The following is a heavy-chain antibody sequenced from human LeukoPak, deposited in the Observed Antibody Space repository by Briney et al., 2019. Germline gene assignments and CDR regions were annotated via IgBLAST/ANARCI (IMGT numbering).Heavy chain of an antibody. CDR3: ARARWYLDY. Sequence: GGSLRLSCAASGFTVSNSYMSWVRQAPGKGLEWVSIIYSDGATYYADSVKGRFTISRDNSKNTLYPQMNSLRAEDTAVYYCARARWYLDYWGQGALVTVSS. CDR2: IYSDGAT. D-gene: IGHD4-23*01. J-gene: IGHJ4*02. CDR1: GFTVSNSY. V-gene: IGHV3-53*01.